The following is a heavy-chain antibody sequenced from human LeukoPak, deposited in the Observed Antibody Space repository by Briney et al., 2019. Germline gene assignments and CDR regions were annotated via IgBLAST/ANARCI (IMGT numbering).Heavy chain of an antibody. D-gene: IGHD2-21*02. CDR2: INSDGSST. CDR3: AKSPTYCGSDCYSTFDY. V-gene: IGHV3-74*01. Sequence: GGSLRLSCAASGFTFSSYWMHWVRQAPGKGLVWVSRINSDGSSTSYADSVKGRFTISRDNAKNTLYVQMDSLRAEDTALYYCAKSPTYCGSDCYSTFDYWGQGNLVTVSS. CDR1: GFTFSSYW. J-gene: IGHJ4*02.